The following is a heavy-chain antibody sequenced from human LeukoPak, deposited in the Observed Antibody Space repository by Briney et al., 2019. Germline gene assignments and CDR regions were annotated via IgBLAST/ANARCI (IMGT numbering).Heavy chain of an antibody. V-gene: IGHV3-30*03. D-gene: IGHD6-19*01. CDR2: ISYDGSNK. CDR1: GFTFSSYG. CDR3: ASPSYSSGSYGMDV. J-gene: IGHJ6*02. Sequence: QTGGSLRLSCAASGFTFSSYGMHWVRQAPGKGLEWVAVISYDGSNKYYADSVKGRFTISRDNSKNTLYLQMNSLRAEDTAVYYCASPSYSSGSYGMDVWGQGTTVTVSS.